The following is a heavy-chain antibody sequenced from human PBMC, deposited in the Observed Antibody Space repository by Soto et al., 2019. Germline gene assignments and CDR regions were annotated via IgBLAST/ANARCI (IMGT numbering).Heavy chain of an antibody. CDR2: ISAHXGNT. D-gene: IGHD1-26*01. CDR3: ARGRYGDY. Sequence: QVHLVQSGAEVKKPGASVKVSCKASGYTFTSYGITWVRQAPGQGLEWMGWISAHXGNTDXAQKLQGRVIVTRDTXXXXXXXXXXXXXSXXXXXXXXARGRYGDYWGQGALVTVSS. CDR1: GYTFTSYG. V-gene: IGHV1-18*01. J-gene: IGHJ4*02.